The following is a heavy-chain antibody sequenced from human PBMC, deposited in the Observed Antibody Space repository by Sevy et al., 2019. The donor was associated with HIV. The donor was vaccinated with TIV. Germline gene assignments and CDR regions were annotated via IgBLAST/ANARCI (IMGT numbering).Heavy chain of an antibody. CDR1: GFTFSSYG. D-gene: IGHD6-19*01. J-gene: IGHJ4*02. Sequence: GGSLRLSCAASGFTFSSYGMHWVSQSPGKGLEWVAVIWYDGSNNYYADSVKGRFTISRDNSKNTLYLQMNSLRGEDTAVYYCARDGLSSGWLFDSWGQGTLVTVSS. CDR2: IWYDGSNN. V-gene: IGHV3-33*01. CDR3: ARDGLSSGWLFDS.